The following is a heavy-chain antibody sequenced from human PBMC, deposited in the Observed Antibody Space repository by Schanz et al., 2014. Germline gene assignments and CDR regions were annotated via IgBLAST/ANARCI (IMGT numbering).Heavy chain of an antibody. J-gene: IGHJ2*01. Sequence: QVQLQESGPGLVKPSQTLSLTCTVSGGSIRSGTYYWSWIRQPAGKALEWVGRVFPNGITNYNPSLKSRCPISRDTAKTQFSLTRTSLTAADTAVYYCARDTTWRLDLWGRGTLVTVAS. CDR1: GGSIRSGTYY. CDR2: VFPNGIT. CDR3: ARDTTWRLDL. V-gene: IGHV4-61*02. D-gene: IGHD1-1*01.